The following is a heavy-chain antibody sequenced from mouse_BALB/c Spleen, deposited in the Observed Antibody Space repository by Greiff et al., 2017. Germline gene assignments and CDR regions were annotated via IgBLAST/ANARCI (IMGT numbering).Heavy chain of an antibody. CDR3: ARPTTGYYFDY. D-gene: IGHD1-1*01. Sequence: EVMLVESGGGLVKPGGSLKLSCAASGFAFSSYDMSWVRQTPEKRLEWVAYISSGGGSTYYPDTVKGRFTISRDNAKNTLYLQMSSLKSEDTAMYYCARPTTGYYFDYWGQGTTLTVSS. J-gene: IGHJ2*01. CDR2: ISSGGGST. CDR1: GFAFSSYD. V-gene: IGHV5-12-1*01.